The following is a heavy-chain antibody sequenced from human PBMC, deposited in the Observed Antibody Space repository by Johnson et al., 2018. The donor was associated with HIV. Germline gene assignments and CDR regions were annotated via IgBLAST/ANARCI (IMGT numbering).Heavy chain of an antibody. V-gene: IGHV3-53*01. CDR3: ARGAAFDI. CDR2: IYSGGDT. CDR1: GFTVSAYY. Sequence: VQLVESGGGLIRPGGSLRLSCAASGFTVSAYYMSWVRQAPGKGLEWVSVIYSGGDTYYAESVKGRFTISRDNFKNTLYLQMNSLKVEDTAVYYCARGAAFDIWGQGTMVIVSS. J-gene: IGHJ3*02.